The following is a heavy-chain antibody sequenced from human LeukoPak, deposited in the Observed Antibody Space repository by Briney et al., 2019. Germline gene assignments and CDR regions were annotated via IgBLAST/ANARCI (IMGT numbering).Heavy chain of an antibody. J-gene: IGHJ4*02. CDR2: ITASGDST. Sequence: PGGSLRLSCAGSGFPFSSYPISWVRQPPGKGLEWVSAITASGDSTYSADSVKGRFTISRDNSRNTLYLQMNSLGAEDTAIYYCARVLVPDATLYYFDYWGQGTLVTVSS. D-gene: IGHD2-2*01. V-gene: IGHV3-23*01. CDR1: GFPFSSYP. CDR3: ARVLVPDATLYYFDY.